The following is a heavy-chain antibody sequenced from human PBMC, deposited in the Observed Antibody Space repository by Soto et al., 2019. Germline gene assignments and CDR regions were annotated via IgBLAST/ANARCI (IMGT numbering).Heavy chain of an antibody. CDR3: ARDPYGAGSYYPN. D-gene: IGHD3-10*01. CDR2: IKQDVSEK. Sequence: GGSLRLSCAASGFTFSSYWMSWVRQAPGKGLEWVANIKQDVSEKYYVDSVKGRFTISRDNAKNSLYLQMNSLRAEDTAVYYCARDPYGAGSYYPNWGQGTLVTVSS. J-gene: IGHJ4*02. CDR1: GFTFSSYW. V-gene: IGHV3-7*01.